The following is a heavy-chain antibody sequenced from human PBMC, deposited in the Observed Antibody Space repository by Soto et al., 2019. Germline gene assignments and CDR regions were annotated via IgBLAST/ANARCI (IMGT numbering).Heavy chain of an antibody. CDR1: GFTFTNAW. CDR2: IKSKTDGETT. J-gene: IGHJ6*02. Sequence: GGSLRLSCAASGFTFTNAWMNWVRQAPGKGLEWVGRIKSKTDGETTDYAAPVKGRFTVSRDDSKNTLYLQMNSLKTEDTAVYYCTTVLKFKYDGMDVWGLGTTVTVSS. V-gene: IGHV3-15*07. CDR3: TTVLKFKYDGMDV.